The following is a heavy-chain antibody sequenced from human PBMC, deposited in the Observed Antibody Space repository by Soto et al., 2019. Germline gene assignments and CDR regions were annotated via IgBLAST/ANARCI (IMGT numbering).Heavy chain of an antibody. Sequence: QVQLVESGGGLVKPGGSLRLSCAASGFTFSGYNMSWIRQAPGKGLEWVSYITSSGSNTFDAESVKGRFTISRDNTMNLLYLQMNSLSAEDTAVYYCARRGTISSALLFDHWGQGTLVTVSS. CDR2: ITSSGSNT. J-gene: IGHJ4*02. CDR1: GFTFSGYN. D-gene: IGHD6-6*01. CDR3: ARRGTISSALLFDH. V-gene: IGHV3-11*01.